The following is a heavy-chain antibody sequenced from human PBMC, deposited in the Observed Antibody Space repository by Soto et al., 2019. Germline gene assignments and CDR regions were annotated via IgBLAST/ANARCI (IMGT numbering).Heavy chain of an antibody. CDR3: AKGSASGRPYYFDD. V-gene: IGHV3-23*01. J-gene: IGHJ4*02. D-gene: IGHD6-6*01. Sequence: PGGSLRLSCAASGFTFSSYVMSWVRQAPGKGLEWVSAMSGGGDSTYYADSVKGRFTISRDSSKNTVYLEMTSLRVDDTAVYYCAKGSASGRPYYFDDWGRGTRVTVAS. CDR2: MSGGGDST. CDR1: GFTFSSYV.